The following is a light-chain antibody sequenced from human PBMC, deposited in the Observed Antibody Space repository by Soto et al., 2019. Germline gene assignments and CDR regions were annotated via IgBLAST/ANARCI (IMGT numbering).Light chain of an antibody. CDR2: DAS. CDR1: QSISSW. CDR3: QQYNSYSPS. J-gene: IGKJ1*01. Sequence: DIQMTQSPSTLSASVGDRVTITCRASQSISSWLAWYQQKPGKAPKLLIYDASSLESGVPSRFSGSGSGTEFTLIIIILLPDDFATYYCQQYNSYSPSFGQGTKVDIK. V-gene: IGKV1-5*01.